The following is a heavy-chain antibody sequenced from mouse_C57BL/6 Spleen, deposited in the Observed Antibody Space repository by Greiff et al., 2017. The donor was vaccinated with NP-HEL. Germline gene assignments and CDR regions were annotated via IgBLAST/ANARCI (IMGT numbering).Heavy chain of an antibody. CDR2: INPNNGGT. J-gene: IGHJ1*03. V-gene: IGHV1-22*01. D-gene: IGHD1-1*01. CDR1: GYTFTDYN. Sequence: EVQLQQSGPELVKPGASVKMSCKASGYTFTDYNMHWVKQSHGKSLEWIGYINPNNGGTSYNQKFKGKATLTVNKSSSTAYMELRSLTSEDSAVYYCARETDYGSSYWYFDVWGTGTTVTVSS. CDR3: ARETDYGSSYWYFDV.